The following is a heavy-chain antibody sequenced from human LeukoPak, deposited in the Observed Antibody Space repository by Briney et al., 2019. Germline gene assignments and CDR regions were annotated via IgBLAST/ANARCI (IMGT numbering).Heavy chain of an antibody. Sequence: PGGSLRLSCAASGFTFSSYSVNWVRQAPGKGLEWVSYISSSSSTIYYADSVKGRFTISRDNAKNSLYLQMNSLRAEDTAVYYCARDRSTRGGINSYGTLPYYWGQGTLVTVSS. CDR1: GFTFSSYS. V-gene: IGHV3-48*01. CDR3: ARDRSTRGGINSYGTLPYY. J-gene: IGHJ4*02. CDR2: ISSSSSTI. D-gene: IGHD5-18*01.